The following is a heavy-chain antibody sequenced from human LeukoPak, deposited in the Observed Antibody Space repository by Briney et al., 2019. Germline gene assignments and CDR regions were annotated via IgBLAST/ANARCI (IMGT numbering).Heavy chain of an antibody. D-gene: IGHD6-13*01. CDR3: ARIGAMVAAGNPFDH. J-gene: IGHJ4*02. CDR2: INHSGST. V-gene: IGHV4-34*01. Sequence: SETLSLTCAVYGGSFSGYYWSWIRQPPGKGLEWIGEINHSGSTNYNPSLKSRVTISVDTSKNQFSLNLNFVTAADTAVYYCARIGAMVAAGNPFDHWGQGTLVTVSS. CDR1: GGSFSGYY.